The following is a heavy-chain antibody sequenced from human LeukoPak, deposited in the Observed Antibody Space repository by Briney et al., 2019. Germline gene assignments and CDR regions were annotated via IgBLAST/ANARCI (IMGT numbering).Heavy chain of an antibody. CDR3: AKAGKDYGGPVSY. D-gene: IGHD4-23*01. J-gene: IGHJ4*02. Sequence: PGGSLRLSCAASGFTFSTYAMSWVRQAPGKGLEWVSAISGSGDNTYYADSVKGRFTISRDNSKNTLYLQMNSLRAEDTAVHYCAKAGKDYGGPVSYWGQGTLVTVSS. V-gene: IGHV3-23*01. CDR2: ISGSGDNT. CDR1: GFTFSTYA.